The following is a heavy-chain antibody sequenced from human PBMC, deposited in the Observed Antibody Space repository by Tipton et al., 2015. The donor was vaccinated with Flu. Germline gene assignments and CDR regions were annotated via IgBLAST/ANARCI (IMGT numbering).Heavy chain of an antibody. J-gene: IGHJ5*02. Sequence: QSGPEVKKPGASVKVSCKASGYTFTSYYMHWVRQAPGQGLEWMGIINPSGGSTSYAQKFQGRVTMTRDTSTSTVYMELSSLRSEDTAVYYCAKGGSLLLFAYNWLDPWGQGTLVTVSS. D-gene: IGHD2-15*01. CDR1: GYTFTSYY. V-gene: IGHV1-46*01. CDR3: AKGGSLLLFAYNWLDP. CDR2: INPSGGST.